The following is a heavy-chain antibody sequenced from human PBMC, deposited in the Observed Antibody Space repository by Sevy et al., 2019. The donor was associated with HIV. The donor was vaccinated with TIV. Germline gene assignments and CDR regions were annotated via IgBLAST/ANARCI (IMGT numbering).Heavy chain of an antibody. CDR2: IIPMFGTA. D-gene: IGHD3-10*02. CDR3: ARGLFGELFPIDY. J-gene: IGHJ4*02. Sequence: ASVKVSCKASGGTFSSYAISWVRQAPGQGLEWMGGIIPMFGTANYAQKFQGRVTITADESTSTAYMELSSLRSEDTAVYYCARGLFGELFPIDYWGQGTLVTVSS. V-gene: IGHV1-69*13. CDR1: GGTFSSYA.